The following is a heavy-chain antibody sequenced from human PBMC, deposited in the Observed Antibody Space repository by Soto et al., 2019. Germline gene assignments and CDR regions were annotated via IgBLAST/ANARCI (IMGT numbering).Heavy chain of an antibody. D-gene: IGHD4-4*01. Sequence: SVKVSCKASGGTFSSYAISWVRQAPGQGLEWMGGIIPIFGTANYAQKFQGRVTITADESTSTAYMELSSLRSEDTAVYYCARDPTVTNYYYYGMDVWGQGTTVTVSS. CDR1: GGTFSSYA. V-gene: IGHV1-69*13. CDR3: ARDPTVTNYYYYGMDV. J-gene: IGHJ6*02. CDR2: IIPIFGTA.